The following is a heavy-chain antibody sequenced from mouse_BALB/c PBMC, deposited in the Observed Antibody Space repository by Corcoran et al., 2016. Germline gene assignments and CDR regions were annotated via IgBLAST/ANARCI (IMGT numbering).Heavy chain of an antibody. V-gene: IGHV8-8*01. D-gene: IGHD2-1*01. CDR2: IWWDDDK. CDR1: GLSLSTSGMG. J-gene: IGHJ4*01. Sequence: QVTLKESGPGILQPSQTLSLTCSFSGLSLSTSGMGVGWIRQPSGKGLEWLAHIWWDDDKYYNTALKSGLTISKDTSKNQVFLKIASVDTADTATYYCARIYYDYYAMDYWGQGTSVTVSS. CDR3: ARIYYDYYAMDY.